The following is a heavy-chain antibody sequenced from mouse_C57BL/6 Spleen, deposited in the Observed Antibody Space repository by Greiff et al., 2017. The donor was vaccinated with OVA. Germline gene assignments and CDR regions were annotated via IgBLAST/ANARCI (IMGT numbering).Heavy chain of an antibody. CDR3: ARRAYYSNYVPFAY. V-gene: IGHV1-75*01. D-gene: IGHD2-5*01. J-gene: IGHJ3*01. Sequence: VKLQESGPELVKPGASVKISCKASGYTFTDYYINWVKQRPGQGLEWIGWIFPGSGSTYYNEKFKGKATLTVDKSSSTAYMELRSLTSEDTAVYYCARRAYYSNYVPFAYWGQGTLVTVSA. CDR2: IFPGSGST. CDR1: GYTFTDYY.